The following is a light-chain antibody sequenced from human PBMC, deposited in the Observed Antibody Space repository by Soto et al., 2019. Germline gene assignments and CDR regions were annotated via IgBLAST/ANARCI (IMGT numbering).Light chain of an antibody. CDR2: GVS. V-gene: IGKV3-20*01. Sequence: EIVLTQSPGTLSLSLGERATLSCRASQSGSSSYLAWYQQKAGQAPRLLIYGVSSRATGIPDRFSGSGSGTDFTLTISRLEPEDFAVYYCQQYGSSTWTFGQGTKVDIK. CDR1: QSGSSSY. J-gene: IGKJ1*01. CDR3: QQYGSSTWT.